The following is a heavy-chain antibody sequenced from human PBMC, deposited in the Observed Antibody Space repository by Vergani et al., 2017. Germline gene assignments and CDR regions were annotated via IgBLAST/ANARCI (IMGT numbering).Heavy chain of an antibody. CDR3: AKAGSVASERLLYNYYMDV. V-gene: IGHV3-30*18. CDR1: GFTFSSHA. D-gene: IGHD2/OR15-2a*01. J-gene: IGHJ6*03. Sequence: VQLVESGGGIVQPGTSLRLSCVASGFTFSSHAIHWVRRAPGKGLEWVAVISTDGTKKFYGDSVKGRFTISRDNSKKTLDLQMNSLRTEDSAVYYCAKAGSVASERLLYNYYMDVWGRGTTVTVS. CDR2: ISTDGTKK.